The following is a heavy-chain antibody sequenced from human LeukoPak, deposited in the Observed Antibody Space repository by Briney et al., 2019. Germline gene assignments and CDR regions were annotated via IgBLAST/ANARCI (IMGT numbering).Heavy chain of an antibody. CDR1: GFTFSSYA. V-gene: IGHV3-66*01. D-gene: IGHD3-22*01. J-gene: IGHJ4*02. CDR3: ARDLFFDYYDSSGYPDY. CDR2: IYSGGST. Sequence: GGSLRLSCAASGFTFSSYAMSWVRQAPGKGLEWVSVIYSGGSTYYADSVRGRFTISRDNSKNTLYLQMNSLRAEDTAVYYCARDLFFDYYDSSGYPDYWGQGTLVTVSS.